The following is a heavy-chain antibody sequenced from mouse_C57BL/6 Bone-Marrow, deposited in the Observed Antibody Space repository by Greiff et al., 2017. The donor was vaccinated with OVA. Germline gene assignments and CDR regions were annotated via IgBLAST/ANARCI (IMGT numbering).Heavy chain of an antibody. CDR2: IDPSDSYT. V-gene: IGHV1-50*01. CDR1: GYTFTSYW. J-gene: IGHJ1*03. D-gene: IGHD1-1*01. Sequence: VQLQQPGAELVKPGASVKLSCKASGYTFTSYWMQWVKQRPGQGLEWIGEIDPSDSYTNYNQKFKGKATLTVDTSSSTAYRQLSSLTSEDSAVYSWAREGPYYDATWYFDVWGTGTTVTVSS. CDR3: AREGPYYDATWYFDV.